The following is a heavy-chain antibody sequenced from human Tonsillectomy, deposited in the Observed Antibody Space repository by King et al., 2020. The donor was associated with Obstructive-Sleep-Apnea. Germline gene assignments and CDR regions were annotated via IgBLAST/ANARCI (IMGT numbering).Heavy chain of an antibody. CDR2: IKQDGGGT. J-gene: IGHJ4*02. V-gene: IGHV3-7*01. D-gene: IGHD6-25*01. CDR1: GFTFSGYW. CDR3: AAAGGPLHY. Sequence: VQLVESGGGLVQPGGSLRISCAASGFTFSGYWMTWVRQAPGQGLEWVANIKQDGGGTYYLESVKGRFTISRDNAKNSVDLQMNSLRPDDTAVYYCAAAGGPLHYWGQGALVTVSS.